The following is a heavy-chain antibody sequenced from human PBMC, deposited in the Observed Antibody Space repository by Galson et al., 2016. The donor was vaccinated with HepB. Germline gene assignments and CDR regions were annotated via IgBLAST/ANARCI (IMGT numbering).Heavy chain of an antibody. CDR3: ASSIAVAGIIDY. D-gene: IGHD6-19*01. CDR1: GFTVSNYY. Sequence: SLRLSCAASGFTVSNYYMNWVRQAPGKGLEWVSVSYIGGDTYYADSVKGRFTISRDDSENTVYLQINTLRVEDTAMYYCASSIAVAGIIDYWGQGTLVTVSS. V-gene: IGHV3-66*01. J-gene: IGHJ4*02. CDR2: SYIGGDT.